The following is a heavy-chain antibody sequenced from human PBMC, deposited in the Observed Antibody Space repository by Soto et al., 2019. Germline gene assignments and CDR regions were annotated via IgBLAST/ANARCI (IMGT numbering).Heavy chain of an antibody. Sequence: EVQLLESGGGLVQPGGSLRLSCKASGFTFSSYAMTWVRQAPGRGLEGVSGITASGGRTYYADSVKGRVTITRDNSKSTLYLQMNSLRAEDTAVYYCARDSRYGDYVRWFDSWGQGTLVTVSS. V-gene: IGHV3-23*01. D-gene: IGHD4-17*01. CDR1: GFTFSSYA. J-gene: IGHJ5*01. CDR2: ITASGGRT. CDR3: ARDSRYGDYVRWFDS.